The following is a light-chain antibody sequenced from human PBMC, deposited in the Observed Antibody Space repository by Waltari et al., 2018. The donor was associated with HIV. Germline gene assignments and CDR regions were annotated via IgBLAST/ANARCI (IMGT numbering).Light chain of an antibody. CDR2: YDS. V-gene: IGLV3-21*04. CDR1: NIGRTT. J-gene: IGLJ2*01. CDR3: QVWDSSSDHVV. Sequence: SYVRTQPPSVSVAPGETPRITCRGNNIGRTTVHWYPQKLGKALMLVIYYDSDRPSGLPERFSGSNSGNTATLTISRVEARDEADYYCQVWDSSSDHVVFGGGTKLTVL.